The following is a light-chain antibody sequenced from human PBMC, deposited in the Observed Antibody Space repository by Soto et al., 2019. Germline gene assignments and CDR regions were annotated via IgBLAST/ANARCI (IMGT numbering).Light chain of an antibody. J-gene: IGKJ1*01. V-gene: IGKV1-5*03. CDR3: QQYNTNSSWT. Sequence: DIQMTQSPSTLSASVGDRVTITCRASQILSNYLAWYQQKPGKAPKLLIYTASRLESGVPSRFSGSGSGTELTLTINSLQPDDFATYYCQQYNTNSSWTFGQGTKVEN. CDR1: QILSNY. CDR2: TAS.